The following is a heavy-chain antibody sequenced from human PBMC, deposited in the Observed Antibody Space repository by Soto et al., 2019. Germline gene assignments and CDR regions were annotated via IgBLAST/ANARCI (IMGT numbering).Heavy chain of an antibody. CDR3: WGLGGLATISDYLGY. D-gene: IGHD3-16*01. Sequence: QLQLQESGPGLVKPSETLSLTCTVSGGSVSSSSYYWGWVRQPPGKGLEWIGSVYYSGSTYYNPSPESRITISLDQSQNPVPPKPMSLSARDPGCYYCWGLGGLATISDYLGYRGQGALVTVSS. V-gene: IGHV4-39*01. CDR1: GGSVSSSSYY. J-gene: IGHJ4*02. CDR2: VYYSGST.